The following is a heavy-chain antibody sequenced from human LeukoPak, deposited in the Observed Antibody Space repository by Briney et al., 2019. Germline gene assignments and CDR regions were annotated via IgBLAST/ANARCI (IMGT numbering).Heavy chain of an antibody. CDR2: ISGSGGST. CDR1: GFTFSSYA. Sequence: GGSLRLSCAASGFTFSSYAMSWVRQAPGKGLEWVSAISGSGGSTYYADSVKGRFTFSRDNSKNTVFLEMNSLRAEDTAVYYCAKDREWELLVGIDFWGQGTLVTVSS. J-gene: IGHJ4*02. CDR3: AKDREWELLVGIDF. V-gene: IGHV3-23*01. D-gene: IGHD1-26*01.